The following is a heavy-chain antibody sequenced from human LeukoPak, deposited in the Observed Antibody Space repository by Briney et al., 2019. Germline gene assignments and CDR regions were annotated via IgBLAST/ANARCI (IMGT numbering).Heavy chain of an antibody. CDR3: ASPHNAGAFDI. J-gene: IGHJ3*02. Sequence: SETLSLTCAVYGGSLSGYYWSWIRQPPGKGLEWIGEINHSGSTNYNPSLKSRVTISVETSKNQFSLKLSSVTAADTAVYYCASPHNAGAFDIWGQGTMVTVSS. CDR1: GGSLSGYY. V-gene: IGHV4-34*01. CDR2: INHSGST. D-gene: IGHD1-14*01.